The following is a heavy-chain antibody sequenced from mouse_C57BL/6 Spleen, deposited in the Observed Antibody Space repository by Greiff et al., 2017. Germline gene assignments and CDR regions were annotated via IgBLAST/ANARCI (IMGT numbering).Heavy chain of an antibody. CDR3: ARYRDDYIDY. V-gene: IGHV7-3*01. CDR2: IRNKANGYTT. J-gene: IGHJ2*01. CDR1: GFTFTDYY. Sequence: EVKLVESGGGLVQPGGSLSLSCAASGFTFTDYYMSWVRQPPGKALEWLGFIRNKANGYTTEYSASVKGRFTISRDNSQSILYLQMNALRAEDSATYYCARYRDDYIDYWGQGTTLTVSS. D-gene: IGHD3-3*01.